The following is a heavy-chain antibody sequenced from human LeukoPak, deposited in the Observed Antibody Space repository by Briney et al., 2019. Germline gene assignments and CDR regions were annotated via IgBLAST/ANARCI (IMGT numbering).Heavy chain of an antibody. CDR3: ARDGLDYYDSSGYYYVFDY. D-gene: IGHD3-22*01. V-gene: IGHV3-11*01. CDR2: ISSSGSTI. CDR1: GFTFSDYY. J-gene: IGHJ4*02. Sequence: PGGSLRLSSAASGFTFSDYYMSWIRQAPGKGLEWVSYISSSGSTIYYADSVKGRFTISRDNAKNSLYLQMNSLRAEDTAVYYCARDGLDYYDSSGYYYVFDYWGQGTLVTVSS.